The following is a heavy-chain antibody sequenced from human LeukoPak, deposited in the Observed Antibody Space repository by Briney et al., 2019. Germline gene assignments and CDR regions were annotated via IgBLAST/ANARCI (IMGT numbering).Heavy chain of an antibody. CDR1: GGSFSGYD. Sequence: SETLSLTCPVYGGSFSGYDWSWIRQAPAKGLEWIEEINHSGSTNYNPSLKSRVTISVDTSKNQFSLKLSSVTAADTAVYYCARMMALSSSFFYYYYMDVWGKGTTVTVSS. CDR2: INHSGST. V-gene: IGHV4-34*01. J-gene: IGHJ6*03. D-gene: IGHD6-13*01. CDR3: ARMMALSSSFFYYYYMDV.